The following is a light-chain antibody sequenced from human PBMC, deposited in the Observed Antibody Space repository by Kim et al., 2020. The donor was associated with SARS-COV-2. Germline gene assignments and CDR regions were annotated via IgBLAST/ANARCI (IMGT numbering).Light chain of an antibody. CDR3: QQYDNLPFT. CDR1: QGISNY. V-gene: IGKV1-33*01. J-gene: IGKJ4*01. CDR2: DAS. Sequence: DIQMTQSPSSLSASVGDRVTITCQASQGISNYLNWYQQKPGKAPKSLIYDASSLKKGVPSRFSGSGSGTDFTFTISSLQPEDFATYYCQQYDNLPFTFGGGTKVEIK.